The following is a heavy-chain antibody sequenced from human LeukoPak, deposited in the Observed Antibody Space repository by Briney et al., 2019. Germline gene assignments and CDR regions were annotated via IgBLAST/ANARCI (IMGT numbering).Heavy chain of an antibody. CDR1: GFTFADYP. CDR3: LRAHAPTVGQWYFDF. D-gene: IGHD2-8*01. CDR2: ITTKPYGETV. J-gene: IGHJ4*02. V-gene: IGHV3-49*04. Sequence: GGSLRLSCTASGFTFADYPMSWVRQAPRMGLEWLAFITTKPYGETVDYAASVSGRFIVSRDDSNSVAYLQMNFLRTDDTGVYYCLRAHAPTVGQWYFDFSGQGTMVTVSS.